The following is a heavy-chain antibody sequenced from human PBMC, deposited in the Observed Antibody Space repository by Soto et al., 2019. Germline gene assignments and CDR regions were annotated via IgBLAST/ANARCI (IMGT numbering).Heavy chain of an antibody. D-gene: IGHD6-19*01. CDR1: GFTFSSYA. CDR2: ISYDGSNK. CDR3: ANPISRWGIAVAGTDS. Sequence: QVQLVESGGGVVQPGRSLRLSCAASGFTFSSYAMHWVRQAPGKGLEWVAVISYDGSNKYYADSVKGRFTISRDNSKNTLYLQMNSLRAEDTAVYYCANPISRWGIAVAGTDSWGQGTLVTVSS. V-gene: IGHV3-30-3*01. J-gene: IGHJ5*01.